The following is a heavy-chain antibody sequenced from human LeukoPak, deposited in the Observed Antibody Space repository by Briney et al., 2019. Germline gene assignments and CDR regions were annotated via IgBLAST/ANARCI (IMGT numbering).Heavy chain of an antibody. CDR3: ARDARPYYYDSSGLVDY. D-gene: IGHD3-22*01. Sequence: ASVKVSCKASGYTFTTYGINLVRQAPGQGLEWMGWISAYNGNTNYAHKFQGRVTMTSDTSTSTVYMELSSLRSEDTAVYYCARDARPYYYDSSGLVDYWGQGTLVTVSS. V-gene: IGHV1-18*01. CDR1: GYTFTTYG. J-gene: IGHJ4*02. CDR2: ISAYNGNT.